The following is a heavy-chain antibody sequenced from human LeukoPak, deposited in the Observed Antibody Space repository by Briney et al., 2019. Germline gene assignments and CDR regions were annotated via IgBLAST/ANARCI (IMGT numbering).Heavy chain of an antibody. Sequence: GGSLRLSCAASGFTFSSYGIHWVRRAPGKGLEWVAFIRYDGSNKYHADSVKGRFTISRDNSKDTVYLQMNSLRAEDTAVYYCARDRFRDDALDYWGQGTLVTVSS. D-gene: IGHD2-21*01. J-gene: IGHJ4*02. CDR1: GFTFSSYG. CDR2: IRYDGSNK. V-gene: IGHV3-30*02. CDR3: ARDRFRDDALDY.